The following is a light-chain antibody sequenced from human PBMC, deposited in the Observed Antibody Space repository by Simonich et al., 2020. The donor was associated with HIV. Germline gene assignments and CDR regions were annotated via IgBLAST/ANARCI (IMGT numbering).Light chain of an antibody. CDR2: GAG. CDR1: HDISNS. Sequence: DIQMTQSPSSLSASVGDRVTITCRASHDISNSLAWYQQKAGKAPKLLLYGAGSLESGVPSRFSGSGSGTGYTLTIGSLQPEDFATYYCQQYYGTPTFGQGTKLEIK. J-gene: IGKJ2*01. V-gene: IGKV1-NL1*01. CDR3: QQYYGTPT.